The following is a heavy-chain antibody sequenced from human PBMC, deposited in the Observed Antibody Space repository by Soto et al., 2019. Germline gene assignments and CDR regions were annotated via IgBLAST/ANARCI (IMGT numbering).Heavy chain of an antibody. Sequence: GGSLRLSCAASGFTVSSNYMSWVRQAPGKGLEWVSIIYSDGNTYYADSVKGRFTISRDNSKNTLYLQMNSLRAEDTAVYYCARDARGYSYGLFGYWGQGTLVTVSS. V-gene: IGHV3-53*01. CDR1: GFTVSSNY. J-gene: IGHJ4*01. CDR3: ARDARGYSYGLFGY. D-gene: IGHD5-18*01. CDR2: IYSDGNT.